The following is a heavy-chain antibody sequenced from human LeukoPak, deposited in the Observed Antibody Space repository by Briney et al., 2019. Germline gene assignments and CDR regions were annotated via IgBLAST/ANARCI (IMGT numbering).Heavy chain of an antibody. CDR2: IIPIFGTA. D-gene: IGHD3-22*01. Sequence: EASVKVSCKASGGTFSSYAISWVRQAPGQGLEWMGGIIPIFGTANYAQKFQGRVTITADESTSTAYMELSSLRSEDTAVYYCAFQNYYVSGGYSYFGYWAREPWSPSPQ. CDR1: GGTFSSYA. V-gene: IGHV1-69*13. J-gene: IGHJ4*02. CDR3: AFQNYYVSGGYSYFGY.